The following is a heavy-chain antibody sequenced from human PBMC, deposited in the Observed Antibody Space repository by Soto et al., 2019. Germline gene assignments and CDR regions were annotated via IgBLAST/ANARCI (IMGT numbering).Heavy chain of an antibody. CDR3: AKDGPATTFGVVIISFDY. J-gene: IGHJ4*02. CDR1: GFTFSSYA. Sequence: GGSLRLSCAASGFTFSSYAMSWVRQAPGKGLEWVSTISGSGGSTYYAGSVKGRFTISRDNSKNTLYLQMNSLRAEDTAVYYCAKDGPATTFGVVIISFDYWGQGTLVTVSS. D-gene: IGHD3-3*01. V-gene: IGHV3-23*01. CDR2: ISGSGGST.